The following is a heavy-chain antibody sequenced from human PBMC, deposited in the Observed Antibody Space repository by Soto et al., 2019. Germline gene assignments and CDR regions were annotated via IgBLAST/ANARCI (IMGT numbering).Heavy chain of an antibody. CDR1: GGTFSSYA. Sequence: QVQLVQSGAEVKKPGSSVKVSCKASGGTFSSYAISWVRQAPGQGLEWMGGIIPIFGTANYAQKFQGRVTITADESTSTGYMELSRLRSEDTAVYYCARERVQSSSPYYGMDVWGQGTTVTVSS. CDR2: IIPIFGTA. J-gene: IGHJ6*02. D-gene: IGHD6-6*01. V-gene: IGHV1-69*01. CDR3: ARERVQSSSPYYGMDV.